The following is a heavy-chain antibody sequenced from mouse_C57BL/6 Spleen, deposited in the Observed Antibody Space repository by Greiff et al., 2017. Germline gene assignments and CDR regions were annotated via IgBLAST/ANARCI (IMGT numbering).Heavy chain of an antibody. J-gene: IGHJ3*01. CDR2: IHPNSGST. CDR3: AREDYDYDGAWFAY. V-gene: IGHV1-64*01. Sequence: QVQLQQPGAELVKPGASVKLSCKASGYTFTSYWMHWVQQRPGQGLEWIGMIHPNSGSTNYNEKFKSKATLTVDKSSSTAYMQLSSLTSEDAAVYYCAREDYDYDGAWFAYWGQGTLVTVSA. CDR1: GYTFTSYW. D-gene: IGHD2-4*01.